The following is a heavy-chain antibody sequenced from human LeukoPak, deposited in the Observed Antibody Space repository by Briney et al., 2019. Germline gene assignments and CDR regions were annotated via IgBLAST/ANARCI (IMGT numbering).Heavy chain of an antibody. CDR3: ARDSGSYLQPTDY. D-gene: IGHD1-26*01. CDR1: GFTFNTYA. J-gene: IGHJ4*02. CDR2: ITGNGVST. Sequence: PGGSLRLSCAASGFTFNTYAMAWGRQAPGEGLEWVSSITGNGVSTYYADSVKGRFTISRDNSKSTLYLQMNSLRGDDTAVYHCARDSGSYLQPTDYWGQGTLVTVSS. V-gene: IGHV3-23*01.